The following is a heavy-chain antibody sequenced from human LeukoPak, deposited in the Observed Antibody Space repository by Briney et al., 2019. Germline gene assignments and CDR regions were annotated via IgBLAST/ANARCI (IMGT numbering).Heavy chain of an antibody. CDR3: ASHYASGSSSGY. J-gene: IGHJ4*02. CDR1: GFAFSNYW. D-gene: IGHD3-10*01. V-gene: IGHV3-74*01. Sequence: GGSLRLSCAASGFAFSNYWMHWVRQAPGKGLVWVSRINTDGTSTSYADSVQGRFTISRDNAKNTLFLQMNTLRAEDTAVYYCASHYASGSSSGYWGQGTLVTVSS. CDR2: INTDGTST.